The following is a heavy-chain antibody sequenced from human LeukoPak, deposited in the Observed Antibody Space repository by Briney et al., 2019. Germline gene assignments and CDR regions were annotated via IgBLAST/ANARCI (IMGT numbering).Heavy chain of an antibody. D-gene: IGHD6-25*01. V-gene: IGHV3-33*01. CDR1: GFPFSFYG. CDR2: LVYDARS. J-gene: IGHJ4*02. CDR3: ARDLSAAFDF. Sequence: PGTSLRLSCAASGFPFSFYGMHWVRQAPGKGLEWVARLVYDARSDYANSVKGRFSISRDDSKNTLFLDMSNLRVEDTALYYCARDLSAAFDFWGQGVLVTVSS.